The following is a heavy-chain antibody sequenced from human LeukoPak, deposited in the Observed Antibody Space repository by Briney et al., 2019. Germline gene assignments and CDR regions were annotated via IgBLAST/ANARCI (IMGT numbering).Heavy chain of an antibody. CDR1: GYIFAAYY. CDR2: INPNSGDP. CDR3: VRGGDGDRRDFDY. V-gene: IGHV1-2*02. J-gene: IGHJ4*02. Sequence: ASVKVSCKASGYIFAAYYLHWVRQAPGQGLEWMGWINPNSGDPNYAQNFQGRVTMSRDTSISTAYMELSSLRSDDKAVYYCVRGGDGDRRDFDYWGQGTLVTVSS. D-gene: IGHD5-24*01.